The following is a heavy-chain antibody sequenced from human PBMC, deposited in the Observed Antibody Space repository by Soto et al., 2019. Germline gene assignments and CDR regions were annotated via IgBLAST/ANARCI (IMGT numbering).Heavy chain of an antibody. V-gene: IGHV3-23*01. J-gene: IGHJ4*02. CDR1: GFRFSTYA. D-gene: IGHD1-1*01. CDR2: ISSSGGTT. Sequence: PGGSLRLSCAASGFRFSTYAMSWVRQAPGKGLEWVSSISSSGGTTNYADSVKGRFTISRDNSKNTLYLQMNSLRAEDTALYYCAKPRDGTVDYFDYWGQGTPVTVSS. CDR3: AKPRDGTVDYFDY.